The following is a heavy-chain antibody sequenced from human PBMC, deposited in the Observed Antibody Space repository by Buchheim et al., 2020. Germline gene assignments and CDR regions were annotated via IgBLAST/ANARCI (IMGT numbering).Heavy chain of an antibody. CDR3: ARELPLVYYYDSSGYRGWFDP. CDR2: IWYDGSNK. V-gene: IGHV3-33*01. Sequence: QVQLVESGGGVVQPGRSLRLSCAASGFTFSSYGMHWVRQAPGKGLEWVAVIWYDGSNKYYADSVKGRFTISRDNSKKTRYLQMNSLRAEDTAVYYCARELPLVYYYDSSGYRGWFDPWGQGTL. D-gene: IGHD3-22*01. CDR1: GFTFSSYG. J-gene: IGHJ5*02.